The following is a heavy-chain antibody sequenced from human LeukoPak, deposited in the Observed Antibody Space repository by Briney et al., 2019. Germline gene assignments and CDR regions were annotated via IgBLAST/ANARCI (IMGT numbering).Heavy chain of an antibody. J-gene: IGHJ5*02. CDR1: GYSISSGYY. CDR2: IYHSGST. D-gene: IGHD3-10*01. V-gene: IGHV4-38-2*02. Sequence: SETLSLTSTVSGYSISSGYYWGWIRQPPGKGLEWIGSIYHSGSTYYNPSLKSRVTISVDTSKNQFSLKLRSVTAADTAVYYCARAYITMVRGVIWFDPWGEGTLVTVSS. CDR3: ARAYITMVRGVIWFDP.